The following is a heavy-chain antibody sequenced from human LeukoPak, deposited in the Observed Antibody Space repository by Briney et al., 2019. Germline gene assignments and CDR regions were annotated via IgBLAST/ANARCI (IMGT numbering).Heavy chain of an antibody. CDR2: ISSSSSYI. CDR1: GFTFSTYG. D-gene: IGHD3-22*01. V-gene: IGHV3-21*01. J-gene: IGHJ1*01. CDR3: ARVPYYDSSGYYFYFQH. Sequence: GGSLRLSCVASGFTFSTYGVSWVRQAPGKGLEWVSSISSSSSYIYYADSVKGRFTISRDNAKNSLYLQMNSLRAEDTAVYYCARVPYYDSSGYYFYFQHWGQGTLVTVSS.